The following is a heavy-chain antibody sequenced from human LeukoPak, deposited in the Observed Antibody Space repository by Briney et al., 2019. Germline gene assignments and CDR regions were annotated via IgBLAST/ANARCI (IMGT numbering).Heavy chain of an antibody. Sequence: SQTLSLTCTVSGGFISSGAYYWSWVRQPPGKGLEWIAYISYSGSTYYNPSLKSQVTISIDTSKNQFSLRLSSVTPADTAFYYCARYYCAPTSCPGIDYWGQGTLVTVSS. D-gene: IGHD2-2*01. V-gene: IGHV4-30-4*08. CDR3: ARYYCAPTSCPGIDY. CDR1: GGFISSGAYY. J-gene: IGHJ4*02. CDR2: ISYSGST.